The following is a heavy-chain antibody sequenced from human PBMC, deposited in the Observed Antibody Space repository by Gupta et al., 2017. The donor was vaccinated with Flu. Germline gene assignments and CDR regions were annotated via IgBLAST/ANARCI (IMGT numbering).Heavy chain of an antibody. CDR3: VKGSSSARPYYFDY. D-gene: IGHD6-6*01. CDR1: GFTCRSYT. CDR2: ISDNSVYT. V-gene: IGHV3-23*01. Sequence: EVQLLESGGDSVQPGGSLRLSCAASGFTCRSYTMSWVRQAPGKGLEWVSAISDNSVYTYYADSVTGRFTISRDNSKNTLFLQLNSLRAEDTAVYYCVKGSSSARPYYFDYWGQGTLVTVSS. J-gene: IGHJ4*02.